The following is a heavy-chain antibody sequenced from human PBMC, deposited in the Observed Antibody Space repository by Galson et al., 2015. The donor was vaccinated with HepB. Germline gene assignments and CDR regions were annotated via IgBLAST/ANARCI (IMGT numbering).Heavy chain of an antibody. J-gene: IGHJ5*02. D-gene: IGHD3-22*01. V-gene: IGHV3-66*01. Sequence: SLRLSCAASGFTVNNNYMSWVRQAPGKGLECVSVIYTGASTYYADSVKGRFIISRDNSKNTLYLQMNSLRAEDTAVYYCAGGGEVFFFESSGYYHWGQGTLVTVSS. CDR2: IYTGAST. CDR1: GFTVNNNY. CDR3: AGGGEVFFFESSGYYH.